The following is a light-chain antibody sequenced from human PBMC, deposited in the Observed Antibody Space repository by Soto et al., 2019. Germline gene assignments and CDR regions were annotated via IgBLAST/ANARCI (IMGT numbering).Light chain of an antibody. J-gene: IGKJ1*01. V-gene: IGKV3-20*01. Sequence: EIVLTQSPGTLSLSPLERVTLSFMASQRFGSSSLAWYQQKRGQAPRLLIYGASIRATGTPDRFSGSGSGTDFTLTISRLEPEDFAVYYCQQYGSSPRTFGQGTKVDI. CDR1: QRFGSSS. CDR2: GAS. CDR3: QQYGSSPRT.